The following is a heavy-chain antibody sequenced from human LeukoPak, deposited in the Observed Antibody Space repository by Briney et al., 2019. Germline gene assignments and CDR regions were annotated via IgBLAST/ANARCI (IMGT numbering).Heavy chain of an antibody. V-gene: IGHV3-7*01. J-gene: IGHJ4*02. CDR1: GFTFSSYW. CDR3: ARGSGLSIAVAGRLDY. Sequence: PGGSLRLSCAASGFTFSSYWMSWVRQAPGKGLEWVANIKQDGSEKYYVDSVKGRFTISRDNAKNSLYLQMNSLRAEDTAVYYCARGSGLSIAVAGRLDYWGQGTLVTVSS. CDR2: IKQDGSEK. D-gene: IGHD6-19*01.